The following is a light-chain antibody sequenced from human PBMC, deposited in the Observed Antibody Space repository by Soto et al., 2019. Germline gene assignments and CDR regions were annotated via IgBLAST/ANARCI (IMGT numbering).Light chain of an antibody. Sequence: DLPMTHSPSSLSASVGDRVTITCRASQSISNYLNWYQQKPGKAPKLLIYAASSMQSGVPSRFSGSGSETDFTLTISSLQPDDSATYYCQQSFSPLWTFGQGTKVE. CDR2: AAS. V-gene: IGKV1-39*01. CDR3: QQSFSPLWT. CDR1: QSISNY. J-gene: IGKJ1*01.